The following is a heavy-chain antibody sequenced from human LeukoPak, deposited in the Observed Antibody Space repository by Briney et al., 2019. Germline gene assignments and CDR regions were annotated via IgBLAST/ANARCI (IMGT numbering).Heavy chain of an antibody. CDR1: GYTFISYA. CDR3: VRGSDYYGSSGATY. CDR2: INTNTGNP. V-gene: IGHV7-4-1*01. D-gene: IGHD3-22*01. J-gene: IGHJ4*02. Sequence: GASVKVSCKASGYTFISYAMNWVRQAPGQGLEWMGWINTNTGNPTYAQGFTGRFVFSLDTSVSTAYLQIGSLKAEDTAVYYCVRGSDYYGSSGATYWGQGTLVTVSS.